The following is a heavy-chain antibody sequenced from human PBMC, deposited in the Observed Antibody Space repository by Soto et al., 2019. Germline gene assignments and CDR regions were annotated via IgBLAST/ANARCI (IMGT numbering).Heavy chain of an antibody. V-gene: IGHV4-59*01. D-gene: IGHD6-6*01. Sequence: SETLSLTCTVSGGSISSYYWSWIRQPPGKGLEWIGYIYYSGSTNYNPSLKSRVTISVDTSKNQFSLKLSSVTAADTAVYYCAREGSSYYYYYGMDVWGQGTTVTSP. CDR1: GGSISSYY. J-gene: IGHJ6*02. CDR2: IYYSGST. CDR3: AREGSSYYYYYGMDV.